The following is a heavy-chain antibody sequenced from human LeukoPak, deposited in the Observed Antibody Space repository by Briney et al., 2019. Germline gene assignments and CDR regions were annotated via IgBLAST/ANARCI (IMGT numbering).Heavy chain of an antibody. V-gene: IGHV4-4*09. J-gene: IGHJ4*02. CDR3: ARGYFDSRHSSNPFDY. D-gene: IGHD3-22*01. Sequence: SETLSLTCTVSGDSIGGYYWSWIRQTPEKGREWIGCIHSSGSTIYNPSLKSRVTISVDTSKKQFSLRLTSVTAADTAVYFCARGYFDSRHSSNPFDYWGQGALVTVSS. CDR1: GDSIGGYY. CDR2: IHSSGST.